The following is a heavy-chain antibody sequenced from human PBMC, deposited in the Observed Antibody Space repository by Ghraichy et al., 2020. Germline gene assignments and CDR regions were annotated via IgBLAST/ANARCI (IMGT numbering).Heavy chain of an antibody. Sequence: ETLSLTCTVSGGSISSYYWSWIRQPPGKGLEWIGYIYYSGSTNYNPSLKSRVTISVDTSKNQFSLKLSSVTAADTAVYYCARAPAGYYGDPYNWFDPWGQGTLVTVSS. CDR3: ARAPAGYYGDPYNWFDP. V-gene: IGHV4-59*01. CDR1: GGSISSYY. CDR2: IYYSGST. D-gene: IGHD4-17*01. J-gene: IGHJ5*02.